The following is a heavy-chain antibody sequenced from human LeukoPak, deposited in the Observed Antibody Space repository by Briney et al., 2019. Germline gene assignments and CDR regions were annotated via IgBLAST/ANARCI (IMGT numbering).Heavy chain of an antibody. V-gene: IGHV1-18*01. CDR1: GYTFTSYG. CDR2: ISAYNGNT. Sequence: ASVKVSCKASGYTFTSYGISWVRQAPGQGLEWMGWISAYNGNTNYAQKLQGRVTMTTDTSTSTAYMELRSLRSDDTAVYYCAREEDYYDSSGLPWDIWSQGTMVTVSS. CDR3: AREEDYYDSSGLPWDI. D-gene: IGHD3-22*01. J-gene: IGHJ3*02.